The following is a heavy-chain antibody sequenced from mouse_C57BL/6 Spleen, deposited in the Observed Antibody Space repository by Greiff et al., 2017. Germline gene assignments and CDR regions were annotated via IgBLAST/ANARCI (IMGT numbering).Heavy chain of an antibody. CDR1: GYAFSSSW. CDR3: ARGESSGYYFDY. Sequence: VQLQQSGPELVKPGASVKISCKASGYAFSSSWMNWVKQRPGKGLEWIGRIYPGDGDTNYNGKFKGKATLTADKSSSTAYMQLSSLTSEDSAVYFCARGESSGYYFDYWGQGTTLTVSS. V-gene: IGHV1-82*01. CDR2: IYPGDGDT. J-gene: IGHJ2*01. D-gene: IGHD3-2*02.